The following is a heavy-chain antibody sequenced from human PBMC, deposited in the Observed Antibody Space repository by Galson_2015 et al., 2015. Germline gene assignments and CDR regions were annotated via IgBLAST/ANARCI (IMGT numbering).Heavy chain of an antibody. D-gene: IGHD3-10*01. J-gene: IGHJ2*01. V-gene: IGHV3-53*05. Sequence: SLRLSCAASGFIVSSTFMNWVRQAPGKGLEWLSVIQGDGRTFYADSVKGRFTISRDTSKNQFSLKLTSVTAADTAVYYCARAWAGSGSPNYWFFDLWGRGTLVTVSS. CDR3: ARAWAGSGSPNYWFFDL. CDR1: GFIVSSTF. CDR2: IQGDGRT.